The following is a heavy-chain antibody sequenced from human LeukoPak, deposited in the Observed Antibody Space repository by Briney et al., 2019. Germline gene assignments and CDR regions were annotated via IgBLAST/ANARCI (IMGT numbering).Heavy chain of an antibody. V-gene: IGHV3-49*04. Sequence: GGSLRLSCTSSGFTFGDYAMSWVRQAPGKGLEWVSFIRSRAYGGTTEYAASVKGRFTISRDDSKSIAYLQMNSLKIEDTAVYYCTTVAAGMKEAVWGKGTTVTVSS. CDR2: IRSRAYGGTT. CDR1: GFTFGDYA. D-gene: IGHD6-13*01. J-gene: IGHJ6*04. CDR3: TTVAAGMKEAV.